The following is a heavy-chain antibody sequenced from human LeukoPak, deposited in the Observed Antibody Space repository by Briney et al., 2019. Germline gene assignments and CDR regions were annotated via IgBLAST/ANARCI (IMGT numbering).Heavy chain of an antibody. D-gene: IGHD3-16*01. CDR3: AILRTNREF. CDR1: GFTFSSYA. V-gene: IGHV3-23*01. CDR2: ISGSGGST. Sequence: PGGSLRLSCAASGFTFSSYAMSWVRQAPGKGLEWVSAISGSGGSTYYADSVKGRFTISRDNAKNSVYLQMNSLRAEDTAVYYCAILRTNREFWGQGTLVTVSS. J-gene: IGHJ4*02.